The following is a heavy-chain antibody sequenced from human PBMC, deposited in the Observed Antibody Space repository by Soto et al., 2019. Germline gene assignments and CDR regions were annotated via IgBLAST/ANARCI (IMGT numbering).Heavy chain of an antibody. CDR3: ARHPERIAEIGGFDP. CDR2: ISSSSSTI. Sequence: EVQLVESGGGLVQPGGSLRLSFAASGFTFSSYSMNWVRQAPGKGLEWVSYISSSSSTIYYADSVKGRFTISRDNAKSSRYLQMNSLRAEDTAVYYCARHPERIAEIGGFDPWGQGTLVTVSS. V-gene: IGHV3-48*01. CDR1: GFTFSSYS. D-gene: IGHD6-13*01. J-gene: IGHJ5*02.